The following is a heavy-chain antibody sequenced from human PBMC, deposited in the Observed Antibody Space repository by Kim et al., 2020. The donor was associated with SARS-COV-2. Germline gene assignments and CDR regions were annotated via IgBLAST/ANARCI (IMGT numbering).Heavy chain of an antibody. CDR1: GFTFSSYA. V-gene: IGHV3-23*01. D-gene: IGHD2-15*01. J-gene: IGHJ2*01. Sequence: GGSLRLSCAASGFTFSSYAMSWVRQAPGKGLEWVSAISGSGGSTYYADSVKGRFTISRDNSKNTLYLQMNSLRAEDTAVYYCAKWSIVVVVAAFSYFDLWGRGTLVTVSS. CDR2: ISGSGGST. CDR3: AKWSIVVVVAAFSYFDL.